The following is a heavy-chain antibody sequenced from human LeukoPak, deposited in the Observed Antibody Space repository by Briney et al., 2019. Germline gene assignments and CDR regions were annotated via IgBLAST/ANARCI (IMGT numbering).Heavy chain of an antibody. D-gene: IGHD5-18*01. Sequence: PSETLSLTCTVSGGSISSFYWSWIRQPAGKGLEWIGRIYSSGSTDYDPSLKSRVTMSVDASKNQFSLKLSSVTAADTAIYYCARDSTPMAGGIDYWGQGTLVTVSS. V-gene: IGHV4-4*07. CDR1: GGSISSFY. CDR3: ARDSTPMAGGIDY. CDR2: IYSSGST. J-gene: IGHJ4*02.